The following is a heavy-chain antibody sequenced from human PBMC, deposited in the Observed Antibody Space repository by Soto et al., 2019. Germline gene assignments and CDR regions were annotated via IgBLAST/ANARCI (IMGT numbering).Heavy chain of an antibody. D-gene: IGHD3-22*01. CDR1: GFTFSDYG. Sequence: GSLRLSCEASGFTFSDYGMTWVRQAPGKGLEWVSTISGSGGTTFYADSVKGRFTISRDNSKNTLYLQMNSLRAEDTAVYSCARDKVATSGYYDCWGQGTPVTVSS. CDR3: ARDKVATSGYYDC. CDR2: ISGSGGTT. V-gene: IGHV3-23*01. J-gene: IGHJ4*02.